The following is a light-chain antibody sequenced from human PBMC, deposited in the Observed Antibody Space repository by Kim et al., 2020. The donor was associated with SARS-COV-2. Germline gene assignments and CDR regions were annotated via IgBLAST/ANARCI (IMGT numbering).Light chain of an antibody. J-gene: IGKJ5*01. V-gene: IGKV3-20*01. CDR3: QQYGTSPIT. CDR2: GAS. CDR1: QSVSSTY. Sequence: EIVLTQSPGTLSLSPGEGATLSCRASQSVSSTYLAWYQQKPGQAPRLLIYGASSRATGTPDRFSGSGSGTDFSLTVTRLEPDDSAVYYCQQYGTSPITFGQGTRLEIK.